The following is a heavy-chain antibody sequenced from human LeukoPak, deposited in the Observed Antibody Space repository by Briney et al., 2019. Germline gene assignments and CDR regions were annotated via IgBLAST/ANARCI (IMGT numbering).Heavy chain of an antibody. V-gene: IGHV4-59*01. Sequence: RSSETLSLTCTVSGVPISDYYWSWIRQPPGKGLEWIGYSYYTGVTNYNPSLKSRVSIAVDTSKKQFSLNLTSVTTADTAVYYCARLHLDYLDYWGQGAVVTVSS. CDR1: GVPISDYY. CDR2: SYYTGVT. CDR3: ARLHLDYLDY. J-gene: IGHJ4*02.